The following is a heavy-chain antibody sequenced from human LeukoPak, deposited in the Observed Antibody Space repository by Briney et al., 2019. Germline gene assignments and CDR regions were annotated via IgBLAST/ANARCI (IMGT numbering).Heavy chain of an antibody. CDR2: IYHSGST. J-gene: IGHJ4*02. CDR1: GGSISSGGYY. D-gene: IGHD2-2*01. V-gene: IGHV4-30-2*01. Sequence: SETLSLTCTVSGGSISSGGYYWSWIRQPPGKGLEWIGYIYHSGSTYYNPSLKSRVTISVDRSKNQFSLKLSSVTAADTAVYYCARERGSSTSTYYFDYWGQGTLVTVSS. CDR3: ARERGSSTSTYYFDY.